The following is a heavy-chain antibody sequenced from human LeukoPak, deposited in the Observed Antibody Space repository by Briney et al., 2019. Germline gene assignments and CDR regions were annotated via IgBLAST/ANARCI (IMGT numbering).Heavy chain of an antibody. Sequence: SETLSLTCTVSGGSIISYYWTWIRQPPGKGLEWIGYVDLTGYTNYNPSLNRRVTMSVHTSKNQFSLKLNSVTAADTAVYYCARGSMSERGPDFAFWGQGTLVTVST. V-gene: IGHV4-59*01. CDR1: GGSIISYY. D-gene: IGHD3-10*01. CDR2: VDLTGYT. CDR3: ARGSMSERGPDFAF. J-gene: IGHJ4*02.